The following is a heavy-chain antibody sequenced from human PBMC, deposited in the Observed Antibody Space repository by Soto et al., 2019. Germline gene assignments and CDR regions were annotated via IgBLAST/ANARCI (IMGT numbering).Heavy chain of an antibody. D-gene: IGHD3-9*01. CDR3: ARGGADILTGPLDY. Sequence: EVQLVESGGGLVQPGGSLILSCVASGFIFGNYWMHWVRQAPGKGLVWVSRIKSGEVGISYADSVKGRFTISRDNAKNTLYLQMNSLRVEDTAVYYCARGGADILTGPLDYWGQGTLVTVSS. V-gene: IGHV3-74*01. J-gene: IGHJ4*02. CDR2: IKSGEVGI. CDR1: GFIFGNYW.